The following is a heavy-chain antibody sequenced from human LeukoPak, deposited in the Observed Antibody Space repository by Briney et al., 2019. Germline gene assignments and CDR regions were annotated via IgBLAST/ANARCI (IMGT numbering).Heavy chain of an antibody. J-gene: IGHJ6*02. Sequence: SETLSLTCAVYGGSFSGYYWSWIRQPPGKGLEWIGEINHSGSTNYNPSLKSRVTISVDTSKNQFSLKLSSVTAADTAVYHCARGKVVVVPALYYYGMDVWGQGTTVTVSS. CDR1: GGSFSGYY. CDR3: ARGKVVVVPALYYYGMDV. V-gene: IGHV4-34*01. CDR2: INHSGST. D-gene: IGHD2-2*01.